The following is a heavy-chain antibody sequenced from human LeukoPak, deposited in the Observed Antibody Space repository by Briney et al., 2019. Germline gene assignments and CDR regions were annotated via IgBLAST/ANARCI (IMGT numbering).Heavy chain of an antibody. Sequence: SETLSLTCTVSGGSISSFYWSWIRQPAGKGLEWIGRLYTTGNTNYNPSLKSRVTMSLDTSKNQFSLKLSSVTAADTAVYYCARAGSPENYYYYYYMDVWGKGTTVTISS. V-gene: IGHV4-4*07. J-gene: IGHJ6*03. CDR1: GGSISSFY. CDR3: ARAGSPENYYYYYYMDV. D-gene: IGHD1-14*01. CDR2: LYTTGNT.